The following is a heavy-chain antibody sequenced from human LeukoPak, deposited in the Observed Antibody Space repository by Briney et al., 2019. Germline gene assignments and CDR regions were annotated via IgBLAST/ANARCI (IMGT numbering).Heavy chain of an antibody. D-gene: IGHD5-18*01. CDR1: GGSLSDYS. V-gene: IGHV4-34*01. J-gene: IGHJ6*03. CDR2: INHSGST. CDR3: ARPGYTYGYAGEKYYYYYMDV. Sequence: SETLSLTCAVYGGSLSDYSWSWIRQPPGKGLEWIGEINHSGSTNYNPSLKSRVTISVDTSKNQVSLQLRSVTAADTAVYYCARPGYTYGYAGEKYYYYYMDVWGRGTTVTVSS.